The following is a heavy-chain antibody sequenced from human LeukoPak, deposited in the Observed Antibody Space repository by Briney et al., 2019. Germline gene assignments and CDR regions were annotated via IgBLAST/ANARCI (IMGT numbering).Heavy chain of an antibody. CDR2: VRPDGSEI. CDR3: ATTTRSRSWDY. D-gene: IGHD2-2*01. CDR1: GFTFSNYW. Sequence: GGSLRLSCAAYGFTFSNYWMSWVRQAPGKGLEWVANVRPDGSEIQCVDSMKGRFTVSRDNSENSLYLRMSSLRAEDTAVYYCATTTRSRSWDYWGQGTLVTVSS. J-gene: IGHJ4*02. V-gene: IGHV3-7*01.